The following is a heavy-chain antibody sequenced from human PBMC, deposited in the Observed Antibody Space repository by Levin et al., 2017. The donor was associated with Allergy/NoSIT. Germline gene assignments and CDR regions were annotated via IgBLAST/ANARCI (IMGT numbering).Heavy chain of an antibody. CDR1: GYTFTTFG. D-gene: IGHD5-18*01. CDR3: ARDQGIQLWLDY. J-gene: IGHJ4*02. Sequence: AASVKVSCKTSGYTFTTFGISWVRQAPGQGLEYMGWISPYNGNTNYAQKLQGRVTMTADTSTNTGYMELRDLKSDDTAVYYCARDQGIQLWLDYWGQGTLVTVSS. V-gene: IGHV1-18*01. CDR2: ISPYNGNT.